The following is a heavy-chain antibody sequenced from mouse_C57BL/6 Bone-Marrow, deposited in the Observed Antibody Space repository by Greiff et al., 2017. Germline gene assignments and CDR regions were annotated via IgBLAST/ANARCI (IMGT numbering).Heavy chain of an antibody. CDR3: ARVEVYYGSYWYFDV. D-gene: IGHD1-1*01. V-gene: IGHV1-76*01. CDR2: IYPGSGNT. CDR1: GYTFTDYY. Sequence: VQLQQSGAELVRPGASVKLSCKASGYTFTDYYINWVKQRPGKGLEWIAWIYPGSGNTYYNEKLKGKATLTAEKSSSTAYMQLSSLTSEDSAVYFCARVEVYYGSYWYFDVWGTGTMVTVSS. J-gene: IGHJ1*03.